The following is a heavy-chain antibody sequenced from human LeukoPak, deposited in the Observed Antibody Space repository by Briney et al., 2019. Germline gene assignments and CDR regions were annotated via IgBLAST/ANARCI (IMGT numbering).Heavy chain of an antibody. D-gene: IGHD3-3*01. CDR2: INHSGST. CDR3: ASTGPRDFWSGRYYYYSYMDV. V-gene: IGHV4-34*01. CDR1: GGSCSGYY. Sequence: SETLSLTCAVYGGSCSGYYWSWLRQPPGKGLEWIGEINHSGSTNYNPSLKSRVTISVDTSTNQFSLKLSSVTAADTAVYYCASTGPRDFWSGRYYYYSYMDVWGKGTTVTVSS. J-gene: IGHJ6*03.